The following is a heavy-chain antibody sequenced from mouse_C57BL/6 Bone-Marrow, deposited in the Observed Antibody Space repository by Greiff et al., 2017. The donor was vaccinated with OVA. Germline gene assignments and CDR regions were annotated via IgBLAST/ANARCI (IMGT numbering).Heavy chain of an antibody. D-gene: IGHD1-1*01. CDR2: IYPRSGNT. J-gene: IGHJ3*01. V-gene: IGHV1-81*01. CDR1: GYTFTSYG. CDR3: ARGDYYGSGFAY. Sequence: VQLQESGAELARPGASVKLSCKASGYTFTSYGISWVKQRTGQGLEWIGEIYPRSGNTYYNEKFKGKATLTADKSSSTAYMELRSLTSEDSAVDFCARGDYYGSGFAYWGQGTLVTVSA.